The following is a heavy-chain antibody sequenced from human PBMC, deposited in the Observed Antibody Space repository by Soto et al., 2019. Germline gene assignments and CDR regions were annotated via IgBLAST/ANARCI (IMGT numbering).Heavy chain of an antibody. Sequence: QVQLQESGPGLVKPSQTLSLTCTVSGGSISSGGYYWSWIRQHPGKGLEWIGYIYYSGSTYYNPSLKSRVNISVDTSKNQFSLKLSSVTAADTAVYYCARVHYSSSWYTYYYYYYGMDVWGQGSTVTVSS. D-gene: IGHD6-13*01. CDR3: ARVHYSSSWYTYYYYYYGMDV. V-gene: IGHV4-31*03. CDR1: GGSISSGGYY. CDR2: IYYSGST. J-gene: IGHJ6*02.